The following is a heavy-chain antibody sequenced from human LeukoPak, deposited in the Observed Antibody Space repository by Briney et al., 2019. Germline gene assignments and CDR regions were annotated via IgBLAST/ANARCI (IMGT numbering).Heavy chain of an antibody. CDR3: PRCPNTIRWFDP. CDR2: INPYNGNT. V-gene: IGHV1-18*01. J-gene: IGHJ5*02. D-gene: IGHD1-14*01. Sequence: PEASVKVSCKASNYSFPSYGISWVRQAPGQGLEWLGWINPYNGNTNSAQILQGRVTLTTDSSTTTAYMELRSLRSDDTAVYYCPRCPNTIRWFDPWGQGTRVTVSS. CDR1: NYSFPSYG.